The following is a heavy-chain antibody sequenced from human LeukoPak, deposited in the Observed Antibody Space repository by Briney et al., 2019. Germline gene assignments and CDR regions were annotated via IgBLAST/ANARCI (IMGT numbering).Heavy chain of an antibody. CDR2: ISGSGGST. D-gene: IGHD6-13*01. V-gene: IGHV3-23*01. Sequence: PGGSLRLSCAASGFTFSSYAMSWVRQAPGKGLEWVSAISGSGGSTYYADSVKGRFTISRDNSKNTLYLQMNSLRAEDTAVYYCAKVRGAAPKMSYFDYWGQGTLVTVSS. CDR1: GFTFSSYA. J-gene: IGHJ4*02. CDR3: AKVRGAAPKMSYFDY.